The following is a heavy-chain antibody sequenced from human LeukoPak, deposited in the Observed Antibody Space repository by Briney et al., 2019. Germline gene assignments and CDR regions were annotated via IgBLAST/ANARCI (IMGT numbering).Heavy chain of an antibody. J-gene: IGHJ4*02. Sequence: SETLSLTCAVYGGSFSGYYWSWIRQPPGKGLEWIGYIYHSGSTYYNPSLKSRVTISVDRSKNQFSLKLSSVTAADTAVYYCARDRGDYDFWSGQFDYWGQGTLVTVSS. D-gene: IGHD3-3*01. CDR2: IYHSGST. V-gene: IGHV4-34*01. CDR3: ARDRGDYDFWSGQFDY. CDR1: GGSFSGYY.